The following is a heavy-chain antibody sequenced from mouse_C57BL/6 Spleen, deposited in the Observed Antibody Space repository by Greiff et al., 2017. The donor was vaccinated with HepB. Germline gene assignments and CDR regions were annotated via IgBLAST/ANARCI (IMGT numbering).Heavy chain of an antibody. CDR3: ARTEYYGSTVDFDV. CDR1: GFTFSSYA. J-gene: IGHJ1*03. V-gene: IGHV5-4*03. D-gene: IGHD1-1*01. CDR2: ISDGGSYT. Sequence: EVKLVESGGGLVKPGGSLKLSCAASGFTFSSYAMSWVRQTPEKRLEWVATISDGGSYTYYPDKVKGRFTISRDNAKNNLYLQMSHLKSEDTAMYYCARTEYYGSTVDFDVWGTGTTVTVAS.